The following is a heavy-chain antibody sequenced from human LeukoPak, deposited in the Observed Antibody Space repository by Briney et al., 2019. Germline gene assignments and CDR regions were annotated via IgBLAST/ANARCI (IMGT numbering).Heavy chain of an antibody. CDR1: GFTFSNAW. CDR3: TTDSAAY. CDR2: VKRKIDGETT. J-gene: IGHJ4*02. V-gene: IGHV3-15*01. Sequence: PGGSLRLSCAASGFTFSNAWMTWVRQAPGKGLEWVGRVKRKIDGETTDYAAAVKGRFAISRDGSKNTVYLQMNSLKTEDTALYYCTTDSAAYWGQGTLVTVSS.